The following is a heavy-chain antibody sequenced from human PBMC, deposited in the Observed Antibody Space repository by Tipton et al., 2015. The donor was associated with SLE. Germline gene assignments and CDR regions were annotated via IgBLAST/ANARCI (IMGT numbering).Heavy chain of an antibody. V-gene: IGHV4-61*01. D-gene: IGHD3-9*01. CDR2: IYYSGST. Sequence: TLSLTCTVSGGSVSSGRYYWSWIRQPPGKGLEWIGYIYYSGSTNYNPSLKSRVTISVDTSKNQFSLKLSSVTAADTAVYYCARGAEDYDILTGYNDYWGQGTLVTVSS. CDR3: ARGAEDYDILTGYNDY. CDR1: GGSVSSGRYY. J-gene: IGHJ4*02.